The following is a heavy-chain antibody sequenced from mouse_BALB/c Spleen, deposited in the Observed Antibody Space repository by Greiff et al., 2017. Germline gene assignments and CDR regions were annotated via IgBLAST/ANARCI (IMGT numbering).Heavy chain of an antibody. V-gene: IGHV1S53*03. J-gene: IGHJ3*01. CDR2: ISPGNGDI. CDR3: KRSQGRFAY. Sequence: VQLQQSDTELVKPGASVKISCKASGYTFTDHAIHWVRQRPGQGLEWIGYISPGNGDIKYNEKFKGKATLTADKSSSTAYMQLNSLTSEDSAMYFCKRSQGRFAYWGQGTLVTVSA. D-gene: IGHD3-3*01. CDR1: GYTFTDHA.